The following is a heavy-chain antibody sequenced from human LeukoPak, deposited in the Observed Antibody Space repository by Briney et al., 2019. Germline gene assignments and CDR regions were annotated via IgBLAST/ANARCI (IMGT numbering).Heavy chain of an antibody. V-gene: IGHV3-30-3*01. CDR3: ARGEKYCTNGVCYEKWGPFDY. Sequence: GGSLRLSCAASGFIFSTYTMHWVRQAPGKGLEWVAIISHDGDNNYYADSVKGRFTISRDNAKNSLFLQMNSLRAEDTAVYYCARGEKYCTNGVCYEKWGPFDYWGQGTLVTVPS. CDR1: GFIFSTYT. J-gene: IGHJ4*02. CDR2: ISHDGDNN. D-gene: IGHD2-8*01.